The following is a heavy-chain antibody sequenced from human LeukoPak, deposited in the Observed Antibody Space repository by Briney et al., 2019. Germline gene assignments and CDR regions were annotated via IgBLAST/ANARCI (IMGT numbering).Heavy chain of an antibody. D-gene: IGHD2-15*01. CDR3: ARVKGYCSGGSCAGAFDI. CDR1: GNAFTSYY. J-gene: IGHJ3*02. V-gene: IGHV1-46*01. CDR2: INPRGGST. Sequence: ASVKVSCKASGNAFTSYYMHWVRQAPGQGLEWMGIINPRGGSTSYAQKFQGRVTMTRDTSTSTVYMELSSLRSEDTAVYYCARVKGYCSGGSCAGAFDIWGQGTMVTVSS.